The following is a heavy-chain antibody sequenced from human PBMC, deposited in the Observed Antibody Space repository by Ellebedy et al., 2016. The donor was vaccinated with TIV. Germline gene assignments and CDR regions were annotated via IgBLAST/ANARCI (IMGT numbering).Heavy chain of an antibody. Sequence: GGSLRLXCVDYGFTFSNYAMNWVRQAPGKGLEWVSAITGSGDSTYYADSVKGRFTISRDNSKNTLDLQMNSLRAEDTALYYCARETRGYAGIFDYWGQGTLVTASS. J-gene: IGHJ4*02. D-gene: IGHD2-15*01. CDR1: GFTFSNYA. CDR2: ITGSGDST. V-gene: IGHV3-23*01. CDR3: ARETRGYAGIFDY.